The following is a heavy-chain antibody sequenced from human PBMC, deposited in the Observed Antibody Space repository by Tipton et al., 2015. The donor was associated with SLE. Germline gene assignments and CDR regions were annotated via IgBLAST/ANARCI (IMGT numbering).Heavy chain of an antibody. V-gene: IGHV4-59*11. CDR1: GGSISSHY. CDR2: IYYSGST. CDR3: ARPVGKLLRGGYFDL. Sequence: TLSLTCTVSGGSISSHYWSWIRQPPGKGLEWIGYIYYSGSTNYNPSLKSRVTISVDTSKNQFSLKLSSVTAADTAVYYCARPVGKLLRGGYFDLWGRGTLVTVSS. D-gene: IGHD2-15*01. J-gene: IGHJ2*01.